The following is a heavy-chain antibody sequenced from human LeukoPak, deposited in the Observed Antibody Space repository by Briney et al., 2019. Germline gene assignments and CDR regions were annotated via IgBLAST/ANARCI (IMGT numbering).Heavy chain of an antibody. CDR2: IYYSGST. V-gene: IGHV4-59*01. D-gene: IGHD4/OR15-4a*01. CDR3: ARRAGAYSHPYDY. CDR1: GGSINSYY. Sequence: PSETLSLTCTVSGGSINSYYWSWIRQPPGKGLEWIGYIYYSGSTKYNPSLKSRVTISVDTSKNQFSLKLSSVTAADTAVYYCARRAGAYSHPYDYWGQGTLVTVSS. J-gene: IGHJ4*02.